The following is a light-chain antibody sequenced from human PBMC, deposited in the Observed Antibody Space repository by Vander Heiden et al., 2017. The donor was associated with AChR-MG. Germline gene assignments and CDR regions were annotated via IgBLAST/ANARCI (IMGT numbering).Light chain of an antibody. J-gene: IGKJ1*01. CDR3: QQYGSSPRT. CDR1: QSVSSSY. V-gene: IGKV3-20*01. Sequence: EIVLTQSPGTLSLSPGERATISCRASQSVSSSYLAWYQQKPGQAPRLLIYGASSRATGIPDRFRGSGSGTDFTLTISRLEPEDFAVYYCQQYGSSPRTFGQGTKVEIK. CDR2: GAS.